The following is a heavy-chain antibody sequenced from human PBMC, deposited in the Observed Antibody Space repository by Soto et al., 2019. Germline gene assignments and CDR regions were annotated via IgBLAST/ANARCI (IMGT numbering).Heavy chain of an antibody. CDR3: ARDIYDFWSGYFNWFDP. D-gene: IGHD3-3*01. V-gene: IGHV6-1*01. J-gene: IGHJ5*02. CDR2: TYYRSKWYN. CDR1: GDSVSSNSAA. Sequence: PSQTLSLTCAISGDSVSSNSAAWNWIRQSPSRGLEWLGRTYYRSKWYNDYAVSVKSRITINPDTSKNQFSLQLNSVTPEDTAVYYCARDIYDFWSGYFNWFDPWSQGTLVTVSS.